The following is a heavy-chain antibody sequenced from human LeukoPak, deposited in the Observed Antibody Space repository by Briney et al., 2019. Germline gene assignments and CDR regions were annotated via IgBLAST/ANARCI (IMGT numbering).Heavy chain of an antibody. CDR1: GDXISSFY. D-gene: IGHD4/OR15-4a*01. J-gene: IGHJ5*02. CDR2: ISYSGST. CDR3: ARGGASSNWFDP. V-gene: IGHV4-59*01. Sequence: SETLSLTCIVSGDXISSFYCSWIRQPPGKRPEGIGYISYSGSTEYNPSLRSRVTISVDTSKNQLSLKLSSVTAADTAVYYCARGGASSNWFDPWGQGTLVTVSS.